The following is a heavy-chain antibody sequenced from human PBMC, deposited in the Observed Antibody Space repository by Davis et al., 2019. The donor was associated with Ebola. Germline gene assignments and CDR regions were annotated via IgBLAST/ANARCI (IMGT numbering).Heavy chain of an antibody. J-gene: IGHJ3*02. CDR1: GYTFTGYY. CDR2: INPNSGGT. V-gene: IGHV1-2*04. CDR3: ARDLGGDIVVVPAALTAFDI. Sequence: ASVKVSCKASGYTFTGYYMHWVRQAPGQGLEWMGWINPNSGGTNYAQKFQGWVTMTRNTSISTVYMELSRLRSDDTAVYYCARDLGGDIVVVPAALTAFDIWGQGTMVTVSS. D-gene: IGHD2-2*01.